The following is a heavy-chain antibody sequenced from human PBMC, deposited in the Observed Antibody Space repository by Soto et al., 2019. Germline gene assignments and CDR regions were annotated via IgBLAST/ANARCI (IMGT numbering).Heavy chain of an antibody. D-gene: IGHD1-26*01. CDR3: ARVVGKSGQAAAVDV. CDR1: GYTFTTYP. V-gene: IGHV1-18*01. CDR2: ISTSNGNT. Sequence: ASVKVSCKASGYTFTTYPITWVRQAPGQGLAWMGWISTSNGNTDYAQTVQGTVTMTTHTSTTTAYMELRSLRSDDTAAYTCARVVGKSGQAAAVDVWGQGTTVTV. J-gene: IGHJ6*02.